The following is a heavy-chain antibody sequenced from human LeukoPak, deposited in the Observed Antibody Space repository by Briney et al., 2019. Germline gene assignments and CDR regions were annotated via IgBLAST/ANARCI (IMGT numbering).Heavy chain of an antibody. V-gene: IGHV3-48*02. CDR2: ISRSSRTI. CDR3: ARGGGYNWNDEDY. CDR1: GFSFSTYG. D-gene: IGHD1-1*01. J-gene: IGHJ4*02. Sequence: GGSLRLSCAASGFSFSTYGMNWVRQAPGKGLEWVSYISRSSRTIYYADSVKGRFTISRDNAKNSLYLQMNSLRDEDTAVYYCARGGGYNWNDEDYWGQGTLVTVSS.